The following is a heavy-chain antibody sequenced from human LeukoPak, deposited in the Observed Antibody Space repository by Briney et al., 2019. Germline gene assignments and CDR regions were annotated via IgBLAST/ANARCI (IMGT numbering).Heavy chain of an antibody. CDR1: GYTLTSYY. CDR3: ARDQGLTIFGVVNYGMDV. J-gene: IGHJ6*02. CDR2: INPSGGST. V-gene: IGHV1-46*01. Sequence: ASVKVSCKASGYTLTSYYMHWVRQAPGQGLEWMGIINPSGGSTSYAQKFQGRVTMTRDTSTSTVYMELSSLRSEDTAVYYCARDQGLTIFGVVNYGMDVWGQGATVTVSS. D-gene: IGHD3-3*01.